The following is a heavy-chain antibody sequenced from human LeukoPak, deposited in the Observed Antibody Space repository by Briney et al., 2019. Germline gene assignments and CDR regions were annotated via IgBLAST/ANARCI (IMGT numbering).Heavy chain of an antibody. D-gene: IGHD6-6*01. CDR1: GYTFTGYY. CDR2: INPNSGGT. CDR3: ARDRDFYSSSPTD. Sequence: ASVKVSCKASGYTFTGYYMHWVRHAPGQGLEWMGRINPNSGGTNYAQKFQGRVTMTRDTSISTAYMELSRLRSDDTAVYYCARDRDFYSSSPTDWGQGTLVTVSS. V-gene: IGHV1-2*06. J-gene: IGHJ4*02.